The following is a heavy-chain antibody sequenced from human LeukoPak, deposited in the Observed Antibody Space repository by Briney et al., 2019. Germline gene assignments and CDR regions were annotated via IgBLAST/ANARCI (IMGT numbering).Heavy chain of an antibody. CDR2: ITSSSSYI. D-gene: IGHD5-24*01. CDR3: ARDFGGDNNDY. Sequence: GGSLRLSCAASGFTFSTYSMNWVRQAPGKGLEWVSSITSSSSYIYYADSVKGRFTMSRDNAKNSLYLQMNSPRAEDTAVYYCARDFGGDNNDYWRQGTLVTVSS. V-gene: IGHV3-21*01. CDR1: GFTFSTYS. J-gene: IGHJ4*02.